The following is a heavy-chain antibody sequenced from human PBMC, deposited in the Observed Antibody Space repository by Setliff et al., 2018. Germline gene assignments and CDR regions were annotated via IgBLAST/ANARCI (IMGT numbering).Heavy chain of an antibody. V-gene: IGHV1-2*02. Sequence: GASVKVSCKASGYTFTGYYMHWVRQAPGQGLEWMGWINPNSGGTNYAQKFQGGVTMTRDTSISTAYMELSRLRSDDTAVYYWAKGGGRLSISQSYFHMDVWGAGTTVTVSS. D-gene: IGHD3-16*01. CDR1: GYTFTGYY. J-gene: IGHJ6*03. CDR2: INPNSGGT. CDR3: AKGGGRLSISQSYFHMDV.